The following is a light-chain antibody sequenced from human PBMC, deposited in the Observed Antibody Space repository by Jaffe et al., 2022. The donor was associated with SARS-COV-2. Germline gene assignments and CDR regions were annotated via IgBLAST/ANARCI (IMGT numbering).Light chain of an antibody. CDR1: QSVSSSY. CDR3: QQYGGSPYT. Sequence: EIVLTQSPGTLSLSPGERATLSCRASQSVSSSYLAWYQQKPGQAPRLLIYGASSRATGIPDRFSGSGSGTDFTLTFSRLEPEDFAVYYCQQYGGSPYTFGQGTKLEIK. V-gene: IGKV3-20*01. J-gene: IGKJ2*01. CDR2: GAS.